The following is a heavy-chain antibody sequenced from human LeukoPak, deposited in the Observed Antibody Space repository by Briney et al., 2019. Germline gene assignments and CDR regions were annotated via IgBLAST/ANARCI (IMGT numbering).Heavy chain of an antibody. Sequence: PGRSLRLSCEASGFTFSSYTMLWVRQAPGKGLEWVAVISSDGSNKYYADSVKGRFTISRDNSKNTLYLQMNSLRAEDTAVYYCASGSYYVRDDYWGQGTLVTVSS. D-gene: IGHD1-26*01. J-gene: IGHJ4*02. CDR1: GFTFSSYT. CDR3: ASGSYYVRDDY. CDR2: ISSDGSNK. V-gene: IGHV3-30-3*01.